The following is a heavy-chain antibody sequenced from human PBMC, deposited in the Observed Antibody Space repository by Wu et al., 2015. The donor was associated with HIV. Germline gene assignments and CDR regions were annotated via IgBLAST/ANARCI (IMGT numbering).Heavy chain of an antibody. J-gene: IGHJ3*02. CDR2: ISAYNGNT. D-gene: IGHD2-15*01. V-gene: IGHV1-18*01. Sequence: QVQLVQSGAEVKKPGASVKVSCKASGYTFTSYGISWVRQAPGQGLEWMGWISAYNGNTNYAQKLQGRVTMTRNTSISTAYMELSSLRSEDTAVYYCARFGSYCSGGXCYLDAFDIVGPRDNGHRLF. CDR3: ARFGSYCSGGXCYLDAFDI. CDR1: GYTFTSYG.